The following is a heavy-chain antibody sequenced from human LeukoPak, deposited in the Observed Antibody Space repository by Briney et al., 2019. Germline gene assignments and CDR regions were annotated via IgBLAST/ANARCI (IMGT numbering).Heavy chain of an antibody. J-gene: IGHJ5*02. CDR3: ARDKFTISTFDP. V-gene: IGHV1-69*05. D-gene: IGHD3-9*01. CDR2: IIPIFGTA. CDR1: GGTFSSYA. Sequence: GASVKVSCKASGGTFSSYAISWVRQAPGQGLEWMGGIIPIFGTANYAQKFQGRVTMTRDTSISTAYMELSRLRSDDTAVYYCARDKFTISTFDPWGQGTLVTVSS.